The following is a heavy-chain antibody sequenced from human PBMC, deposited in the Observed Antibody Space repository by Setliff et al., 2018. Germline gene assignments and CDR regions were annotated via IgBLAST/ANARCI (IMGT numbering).Heavy chain of an antibody. V-gene: IGHV3-23*01. J-gene: IGHJ4*02. CDR1: GFSFSYFY. CDR2: ISGGGGNT. Sequence: GGSLRLSCAASGFSFSYFYMSWVRQAPGKGLEWLSKISGGGGNTFYADSVQGRFTISRDNSKNTLYLQMNNLRAEDTAVYYCAKDLASGDYVYYFDYWGQGTLVTVSS. D-gene: IGHD4-17*01. CDR3: AKDLASGDYVYYFDY.